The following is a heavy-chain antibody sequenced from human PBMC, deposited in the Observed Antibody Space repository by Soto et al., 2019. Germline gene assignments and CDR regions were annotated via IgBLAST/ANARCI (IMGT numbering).Heavy chain of an antibody. CDR3: AKGVTKYYYYGMDV. Sequence: QVQLVESGGGVVQPGRSLRLSCAASGFTFSSYGMHWVRQAPGKGLEWVAVISYDGSNKYYADSVKGRFTISRDNSKNTLYLQMNSLRAEDTAVYYCAKGVTKYYYYGMDVWGQGTTVTVSS. V-gene: IGHV3-30*18. J-gene: IGHJ6*02. CDR2: ISYDGSNK. D-gene: IGHD4-4*01. CDR1: GFTFSSYG.